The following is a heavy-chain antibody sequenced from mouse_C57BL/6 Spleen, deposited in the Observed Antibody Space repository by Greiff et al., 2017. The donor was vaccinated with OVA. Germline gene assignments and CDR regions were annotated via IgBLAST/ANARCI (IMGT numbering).Heavy chain of an antibody. V-gene: IGHV1-69*01. CDR1: GYTFTSYW. Sequence: QVQLKQPGAELVMPGASVKLSCKASGYTFTSYWMHWVKQRPGQGLEWIGEIDPSDSYTNYNQKFKGKSTLTVDKSSSTAYMQLSSLTSEDSAVYYCVSIYYYGSSPYYFDDWGQGTTLTVSS. D-gene: IGHD1-1*01. CDR2: IDPSDSYT. J-gene: IGHJ2*01. CDR3: VSIYYYGSSPYYFDD.